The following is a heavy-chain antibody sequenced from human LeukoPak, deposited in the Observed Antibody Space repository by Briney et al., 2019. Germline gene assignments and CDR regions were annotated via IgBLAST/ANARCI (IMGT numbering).Heavy chain of an antibody. CDR2: ISGSDGST. Sequence: TGGSLRLSCAASGFTFSSYAMSRVRQAPGKGLEWVSAISGSDGSTYYADSVKGRFTISRDNSKNTLYLQMSSLRAEDTAVYYCAKGIQPIDYWGQGTLVTVSS. D-gene: IGHD5-18*01. J-gene: IGHJ4*02. V-gene: IGHV3-23*01. CDR1: GFTFSSYA. CDR3: AKGIQPIDY.